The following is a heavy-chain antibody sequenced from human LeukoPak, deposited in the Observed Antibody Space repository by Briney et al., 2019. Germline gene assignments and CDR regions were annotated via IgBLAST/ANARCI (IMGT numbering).Heavy chain of an antibody. V-gene: IGHV1-69*02. CDR2: IIPILDIA. J-gene: IGHJ4*02. CDR1: GYSFTSYY. Sequence: GASVKVSCKASGYSFTSYYIHWVRQAPGQGLEWMGRIIPILDIANYAQRFQGRVTITADKSTSTAYMELSSLRSEDTAVYYCATHSVEATIHYWGQGTLVTVSS. CDR3: ATHSVEATIHY. D-gene: IGHD5-12*01.